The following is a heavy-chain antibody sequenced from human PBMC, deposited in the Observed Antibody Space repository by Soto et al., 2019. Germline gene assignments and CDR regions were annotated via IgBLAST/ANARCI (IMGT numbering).Heavy chain of an antibody. CDR3: TIVRVADSALDH. D-gene: IGHD3-10*02. J-gene: IGHJ4*02. CDR2: MSYDGSDT. CDR1: GFIFSTNG. V-gene: IGHV3-33*08. Sequence: PGGSLRLSSVASGFIFSTNGMHWVRQTPGKGLEWVAFMSYDGSDTFYADSVKGRFTISRDNSKNTLFLHMSNLRAEDTAMYYCTIVRVADSALDHWGQGTLVTVSS.